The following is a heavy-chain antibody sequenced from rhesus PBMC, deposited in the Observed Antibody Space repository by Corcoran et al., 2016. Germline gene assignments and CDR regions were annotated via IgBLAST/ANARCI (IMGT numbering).Heavy chain of an antibody. D-gene: IGHD6-37*01. Sequence: QVTLKESGPALVKPTQTLTLTCTFSGFSISTSGTGVGWIRQPPGKALEWLASIYWNDSKYYSTWLKSRLTISKDTSKNQVVLTMTNMDPVDTATYYCARVGSGGAFDFCGQGLRVTVSS. CDR1: GFSISTSGTG. J-gene: IGHJ3*01. V-gene: IGHV2-95*01. CDR3: ARVGSGGAFDF. CDR2: IYWNDSK.